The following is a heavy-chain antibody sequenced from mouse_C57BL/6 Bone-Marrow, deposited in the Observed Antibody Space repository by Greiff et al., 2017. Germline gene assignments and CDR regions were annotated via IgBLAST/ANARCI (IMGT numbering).Heavy chain of an antibody. CDR2: INPNNGGT. V-gene: IGHV1-26*01. CDR3: ARDYGSSWYFDV. J-gene: IGHJ1*03. Sequence: VRLQQSGPELVKPGASVKISCKASGYTFTDYYMNWVKQSHGKSLEWIGDINPNNGGTSYNQKFKGKATLTVDKSSSTAYMELRSLTSEDSAVYYCARDYGSSWYFDVWGTGTTVTVSS. CDR1: GYTFTDYY. D-gene: IGHD1-1*01.